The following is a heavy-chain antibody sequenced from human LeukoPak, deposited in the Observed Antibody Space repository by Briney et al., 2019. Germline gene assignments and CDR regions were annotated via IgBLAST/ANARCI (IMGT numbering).Heavy chain of an antibody. CDR2: INHSGST. CDR3: ARGTVVRGAPAFDI. CDR1: GGSFSGYY. Sequence: SETPSLTCAVYGGSFSGYYRSWIRQPPGKGLEWIGEINHSGSTNYNPSLKSRVTISVDTSKNQFSLKLSSVTAADTAVYYCARGTVVRGAPAFDIWGQGTMVTVSS. D-gene: IGHD3-10*01. J-gene: IGHJ3*02. V-gene: IGHV4-34*01.